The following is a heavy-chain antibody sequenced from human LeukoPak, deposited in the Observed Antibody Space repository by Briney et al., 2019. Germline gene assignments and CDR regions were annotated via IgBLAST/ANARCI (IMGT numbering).Heavy chain of an antibody. CDR3: ARVFGYYYYMDV. D-gene: IGHD3-16*01. J-gene: IGHJ6*03. V-gene: IGHV4-39*07. CDR2: IYYSGST. CDR1: GGSISSSNYY. Sequence: PSETLSLTCTVSGGSISSSNYYWGWIRQPPGKGLEWIGNIYYSGSTYYNPSLKSRVTISVDTSKNQFSLKLSSVTAADTAVYYCARVFGYYYYMDVWGKGTTVTVSS.